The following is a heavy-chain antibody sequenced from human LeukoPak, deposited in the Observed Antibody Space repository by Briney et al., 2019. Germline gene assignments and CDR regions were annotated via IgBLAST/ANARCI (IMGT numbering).Heavy chain of an antibody. Sequence: SETLSLTCTVSGGSISSYYWSWIRQPPGKGLEWIGYIYYSGSTNYNPSLKSRVTISVDTSKNQFSLKLSSVTAADAAVYYCARDAPVRYSGSYFDYWGQGTLVTVSS. D-gene: IGHD1-26*01. V-gene: IGHV4-59*01. CDR2: IYYSGST. CDR3: ARDAPVRYSGSYFDY. J-gene: IGHJ4*02. CDR1: GGSISSYY.